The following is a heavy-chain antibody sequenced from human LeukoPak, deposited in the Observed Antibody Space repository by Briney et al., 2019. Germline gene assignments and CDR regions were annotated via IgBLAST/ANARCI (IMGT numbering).Heavy chain of an antibody. CDR1: GGSLSSSSYY. CDR2: IYCSGRN. D-gene: IGHD1-26*01. V-gene: IGHV4-39*01. CDR3: EKWWELLSWFDP. J-gene: IGHJ5*02. Sequence: SEALSLTCTVSGGSLSSSSYYWGWLRQPPGKGLEWIGSIYCSGRNYYNTSLKSRVTISADTSNNQFSLKLSSVTAADTAVYYCEKWWELLSWFDPWGQGTLAIVSA.